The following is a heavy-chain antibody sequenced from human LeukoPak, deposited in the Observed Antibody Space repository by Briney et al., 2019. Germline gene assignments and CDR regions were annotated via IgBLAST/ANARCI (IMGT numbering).Heavy chain of an antibody. D-gene: IGHD2-2*01. CDR3: ARDGRRYQLLWGDLFDY. V-gene: IGHV1-18*01. J-gene: IGHJ4*02. CDR2: ISPYNGNT. Sequence: GASVKVSCKASGYTFTSYGISWVRQAPGQGLEWMGWISPYNGNTNYAQKLQGRVTMTTDTSTSTAYMELRSLRSDDTAVYYCARDGRRYQLLWGDLFDYWGQGTLVTVSS. CDR1: GYTFTSYG.